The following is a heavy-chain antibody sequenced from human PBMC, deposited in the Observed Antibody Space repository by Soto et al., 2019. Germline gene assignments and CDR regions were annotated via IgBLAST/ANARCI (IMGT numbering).Heavy chain of an antibody. Sequence: ASVKVSCNASGYTFTSYGISWVRQAPGQGLEWMGWISAYNGNTNYAQKLQGRVTMTTDTSTSTAYMELRSLRSDDTAVYYCARHTDLVVPHGMDVWGQGTTVTVSS. V-gene: IGHV1-18*04. D-gene: IGHD2-2*01. CDR1: GYTFTSYG. CDR3: ARHTDLVVPHGMDV. CDR2: ISAYNGNT. J-gene: IGHJ6*02.